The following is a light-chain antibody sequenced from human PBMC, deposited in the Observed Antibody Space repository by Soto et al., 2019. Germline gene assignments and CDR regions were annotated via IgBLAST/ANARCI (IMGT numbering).Light chain of an antibody. Sequence: QLVLTQSPSASASLGASVRLTCTLSSGQSGYAIAWHQQQPGKGPRYLMNVGSDGSHSKGDGIPDRFSGSRSGAERYLTISSLQSEDEADYYCQTWGTGYVVFGGGTQLTVL. CDR2: VGSDGSH. CDR3: QTWGTGYVV. J-gene: IGLJ2*01. V-gene: IGLV4-69*01. CDR1: SGQSGYA.